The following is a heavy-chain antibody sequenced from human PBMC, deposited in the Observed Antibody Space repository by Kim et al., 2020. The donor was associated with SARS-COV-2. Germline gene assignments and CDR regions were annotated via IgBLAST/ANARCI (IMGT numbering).Heavy chain of an antibody. CDR3: ARDASITIFGVVISHYYMD. CDR2: INTNTGNP. D-gene: IGHD3-3*01. V-gene: IGHV7-4-1*02. J-gene: IGHJ6*03. CDR1: GYTFTSYA. Sequence: ASVKVSCKASGYTFTSYAMNWVRQAPGQGLEWMGWINTNTGNPTYAQGFTGRFVFPLNTSVSTAYLQLSSLQSEDPAVYYFARDASITIFGVVISHYYMD.